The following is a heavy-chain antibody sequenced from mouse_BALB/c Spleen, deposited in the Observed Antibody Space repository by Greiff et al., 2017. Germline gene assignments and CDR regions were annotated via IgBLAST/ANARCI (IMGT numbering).Heavy chain of an antibody. CDR1: GFTFSDYG. J-gene: IGHJ2*01. CDR2: ISNLAYSI. CDR3: ARARVGDYFDY. V-gene: IGHV5-15*02. D-gene: IGHD1-1*01. Sequence: EVMLVESGGGLVQPGGSRKLSCAASGFTFSDYGMAWVRQAPGKGPEWVAFISNLAYSIYYADTVTGRFTISRENAKNTLYLEMSSLRSEDTAMYYCARARVGDYFDYWGQGTTLTVSS.